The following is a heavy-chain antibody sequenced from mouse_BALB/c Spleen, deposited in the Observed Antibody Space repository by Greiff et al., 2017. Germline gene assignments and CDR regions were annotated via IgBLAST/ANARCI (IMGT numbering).Heavy chain of an antibody. V-gene: IGHV5-12-2*01. CDR1: GFTFSSYT. Sequence: EVNLVESGGGLVQPGGSLKLSCAASGFTFSSYTMSWVRQTPEKRLEWVAYISNGGGSTYYPDTVKGRFTISRDNAKNTLYLQMSSLKSEDTAMYYCARPYYYGGFDYWGQGTTLTVSS. J-gene: IGHJ2*01. CDR2: ISNGGGST. D-gene: IGHD1-1*02. CDR3: ARPYYYGGFDY.